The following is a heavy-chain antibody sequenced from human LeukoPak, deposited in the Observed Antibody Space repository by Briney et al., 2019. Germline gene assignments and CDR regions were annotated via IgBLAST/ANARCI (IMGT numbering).Heavy chain of an antibody. D-gene: IGHD1-26*01. CDR1: GGTFSSYA. CDR2: IIPIFGTA. V-gene: IGHV1-69*01. Sequence: SVKVSCKASGGTFSSYAISWVRQAPGQGLEWMGGIIPIFGTANYAQKFQGRVTITADESTSTAYMELSSLRSEDTAVYYCARDNSIVGADGGGGFDPWGQGTLVTVSS. CDR3: ARDNSIVGADGGGGFDP. J-gene: IGHJ5*02.